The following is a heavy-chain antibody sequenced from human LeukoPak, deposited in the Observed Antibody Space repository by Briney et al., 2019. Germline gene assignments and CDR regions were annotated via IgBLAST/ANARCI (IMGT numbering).Heavy chain of an antibody. CDR3: ASRLYGYTSGWYDY. D-gene: IGHD6-19*01. J-gene: IGHJ4*02. CDR1: GGSVSSDACY. CDR2: IYYTGSA. V-gene: IGHV4-61*08. Sequence: PSETLSLTCTVSGGSVSSDACYWTWIRQPPGKGLEWIGYIYYTGSAYYNPSLKSRVTISVDTSKNQFSLKVSSVTAGDTAVYYCASRLYGYTSGWYDYWGQGSLVTVSS.